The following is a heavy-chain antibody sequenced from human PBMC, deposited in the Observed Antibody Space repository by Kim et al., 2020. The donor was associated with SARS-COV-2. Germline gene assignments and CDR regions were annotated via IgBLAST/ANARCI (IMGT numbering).Heavy chain of an antibody. Sequence: SETLSLTCTVSGGSISSDSYYWSWIRQHPGKGLEWIGYIYYSGSTYYNPSLKSRIIISVDTSKNQFSLKLSAVTAADTAVYYCASWMTAGWFDPWGQGTLVTVSS. V-gene: IGHV4-31*03. CDR2: IYYSGST. CDR3: ASWMTAGWFDP. J-gene: IGHJ5*02. D-gene: IGHD2-2*03. CDR1: GGSISSDSYY.